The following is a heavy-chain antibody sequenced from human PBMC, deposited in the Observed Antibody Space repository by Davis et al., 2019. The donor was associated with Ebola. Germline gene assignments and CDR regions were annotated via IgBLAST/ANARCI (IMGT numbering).Heavy chain of an antibody. J-gene: IGHJ4*02. D-gene: IGHD3-22*01. CDR2: ISGSGGST. Sequence: PGGSLRLSCAASGFTFSSYAMSWVRQAPGKGLEWVSTISGSGGSTYYADSVKGRFTISRGNSKNTLYLQMNSLRAEDTAVYYCAKDPVRDSSGYYFDYWGQGTLVTVSS. CDR1: GFTFSSYA. CDR3: AKDPVRDSSGYYFDY. V-gene: IGHV3-23*01.